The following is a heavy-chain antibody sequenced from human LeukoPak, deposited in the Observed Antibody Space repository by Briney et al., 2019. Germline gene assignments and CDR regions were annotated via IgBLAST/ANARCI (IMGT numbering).Heavy chain of an antibody. CDR1: GGSISSGGYS. V-gene: IGHV4-30-2*01. CDR3: ARGLFPRDTAMAPNWFDP. Sequence: SQTLSLTCAVSGGSISSGGYSWSWIRQPPGKGLEWIGYIYHSGSTYYNPSLKSRVTISVDRSKNQFSLKLSSVTAADTAVYCCARGLFPRDTAMAPNWFDPWGQGTLVTVSS. J-gene: IGHJ5*02. D-gene: IGHD5-18*01. CDR2: IYHSGST.